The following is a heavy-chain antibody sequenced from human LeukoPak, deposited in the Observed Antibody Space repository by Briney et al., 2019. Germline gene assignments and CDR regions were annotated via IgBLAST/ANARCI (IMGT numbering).Heavy chain of an antibody. Sequence: GGSLRLSCAASGFTFSSYWMHWVRQAPGKGLVWVSRINSYGSSTSYADSVKGRFTISRGNSKNTLYLQMGSLRAEDMAVYYCARTYYDSSGYYFDYWGQGTLVTVSS. CDR3: ARTYYDSSGYYFDY. CDR2: INSYGSST. J-gene: IGHJ4*02. D-gene: IGHD3-22*01. V-gene: IGHV3-74*01. CDR1: GFTFSSYW.